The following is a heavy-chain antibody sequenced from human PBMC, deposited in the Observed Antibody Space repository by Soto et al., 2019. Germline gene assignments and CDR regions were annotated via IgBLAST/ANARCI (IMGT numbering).Heavy chain of an antibody. CDR1: GYIFTSYG. D-gene: IGHD3-10*01. J-gene: IGHJ4*02. CDR2: ISNYNGIT. Sequence: QVQLVQSGAEVKKPGASVKVSCKASGYIFTSYGISWVRQAPGEGLEWMGWISNYNGITKYAQKVQGRVTRTTDRSTSTAYMELRSLRSDDTAIYYCAESMGGSGTYVSWGQGTLVTVSS. CDR3: AESMGGSGTYVS. V-gene: IGHV1-18*01.